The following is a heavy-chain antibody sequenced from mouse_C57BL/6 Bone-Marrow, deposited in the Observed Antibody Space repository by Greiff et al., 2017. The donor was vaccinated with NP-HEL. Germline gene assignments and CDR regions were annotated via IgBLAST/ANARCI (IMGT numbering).Heavy chain of an antibody. CDR3: ARGGYDVRAWFAD. CDR2: IYPGSGST. Sequence: QVQLQQPGAELVKPGASVKMSCKASGYTFTSYWITWVKQRPGQGLEWIGDIYPGSGSTNYNEKFKSKATLTVDTSSSTAYMQLSSLTSEDSAVYYCARGGYDVRAWFADWGQGTLVTVSA. CDR1: GYTFTSYW. V-gene: IGHV1-55*01. J-gene: IGHJ3*01. D-gene: IGHD2-2*01.